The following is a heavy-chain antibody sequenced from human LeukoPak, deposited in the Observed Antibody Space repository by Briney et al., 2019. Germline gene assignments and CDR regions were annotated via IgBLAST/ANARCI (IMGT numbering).Heavy chain of an antibody. J-gene: IGHJ4*02. D-gene: IGHD2-15*01. Sequence: SETLSLTCAVYGVSFSGYYWSWIRQPPGKGLEWIGEINHSGSTNYNPSLKSRVTISVDTSKNQFSLKLSSVTAADTAVYYCATFDCSGGSCYRTGLDYWGQGTLVTVSS. CDR1: GVSFSGYY. CDR3: ATFDCSGGSCYRTGLDY. CDR2: INHSGST. V-gene: IGHV4-34*01.